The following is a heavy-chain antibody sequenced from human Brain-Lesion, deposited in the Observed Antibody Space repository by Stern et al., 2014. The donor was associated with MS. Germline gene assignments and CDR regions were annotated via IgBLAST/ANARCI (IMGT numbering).Heavy chain of an antibody. D-gene: IGHD2-2*01. J-gene: IGHJ5*02. CDR1: GYSITSAAFS. Sequence: QLQLQESGSGLVKPSQTLSLTCSVSGYSITSAAFSWAWIRQAPGKGREWIGYMYYGARPLYNPSLRSPLNTSVDPSNNHSSLRLNAVTAADTAVYYCARGRSRVHPPLDPWGQGTLVTVSS. CDR2: MYYGARP. V-gene: IGHV4-30-2*01. CDR3: ARGRSRVHPPLDP.